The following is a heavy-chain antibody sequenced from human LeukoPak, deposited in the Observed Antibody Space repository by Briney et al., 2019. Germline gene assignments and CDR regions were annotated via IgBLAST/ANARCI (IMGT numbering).Heavy chain of an antibody. J-gene: IGHJ4*02. CDR3: AKTYCSGGSCYGSLYYFDY. Sequence: PGRSLRLSCAASGFXFSSYGIHWVRQAPGKGLEWVAVISYDGSNKYYADSVEGRFTISRDNSQNTLCLQMNSLRAEDTAVYFCAKTYCSGGSCYGSLYYFDYWGQGTLVTVSS. CDR1: GFXFSSYG. CDR2: ISYDGSNK. D-gene: IGHD2-15*01. V-gene: IGHV3-30*18.